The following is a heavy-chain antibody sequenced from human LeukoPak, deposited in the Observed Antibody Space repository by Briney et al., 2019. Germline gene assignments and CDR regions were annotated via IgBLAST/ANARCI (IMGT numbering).Heavy chain of an antibody. V-gene: IGHV2-70*01. J-gene: IGHJ4*02. CDR3: ARIRERFGEFFFDY. D-gene: IGHD3-10*01. Sequence: SGPTLVNPTQTLTLTCTFSGFSLSTSGMCVSWIRQPPGKALEWLALIDWDDDKYYSTSLKTRLTISKDTSKNQVVLTMTNMDPVDTATYYCARIRERFGEFFFDYWGQGTLVTVSS. CDR1: GFSLSTSGMC. CDR2: IDWDDDK.